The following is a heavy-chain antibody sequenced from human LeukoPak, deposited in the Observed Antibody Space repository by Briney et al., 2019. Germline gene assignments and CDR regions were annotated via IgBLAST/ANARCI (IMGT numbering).Heavy chain of an antibody. CDR1: GYTFTGYY. V-gene: IGHV1-2*02. Sequence: ASVKVSCKASGYTFTGYYMHWVRQAPGQGLEWMGWINPNSGGTNYAQKFQGRVTMTRDTSISTAYMELSRLRSDDTAVYYCARDSVYYYDSSGYYRHWGQGTLVTVSS. J-gene: IGHJ4*02. CDR2: INPNSGGT. D-gene: IGHD3-22*01. CDR3: ARDSVYYYDSSGYYRH.